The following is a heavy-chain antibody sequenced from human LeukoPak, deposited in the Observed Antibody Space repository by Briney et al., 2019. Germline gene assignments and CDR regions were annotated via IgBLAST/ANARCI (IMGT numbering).Heavy chain of an antibody. CDR2: INHSGST. V-gene: IGHV4-34*01. Sequence: SETLSLTCAVYGGSFSGYYWSWIRQPPGKGLEWIGEINHSGSTNYNPSLKSRVTISVDTSKNQFSLKLSSVTAADTAVYYCARGTYGSGSYYYYYGMDVWGQGTTATVSS. CDR3: ARGTYGSGSYYYYYGMDV. CDR1: GGSFSGYY. D-gene: IGHD3-10*01. J-gene: IGHJ6*02.